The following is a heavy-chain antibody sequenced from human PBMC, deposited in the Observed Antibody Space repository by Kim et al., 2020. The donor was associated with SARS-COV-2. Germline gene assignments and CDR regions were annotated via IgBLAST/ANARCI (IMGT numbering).Heavy chain of an antibody. CDR3: ARAPYYDFWSGYYMYAFDI. CDR2: IYSGGST. Sequence: GGSLRLSCAASGFTVSSNYMSWVRQAPGKGLEWVSVIYSGGSTYYADSVKGRFTISRDNSKNTLYLQMNSLRAEDTAVYYCARAPYYDFWSGYYMYAFDIWGQGTMVTVSS. V-gene: IGHV3-66*01. D-gene: IGHD3-3*01. J-gene: IGHJ3*02. CDR1: GFTVSSNY.